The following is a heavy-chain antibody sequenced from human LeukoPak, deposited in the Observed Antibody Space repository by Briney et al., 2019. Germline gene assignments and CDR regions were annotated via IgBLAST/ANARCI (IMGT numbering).Heavy chain of an antibody. V-gene: IGHV3-20*04. CDR1: GFTFDDYG. D-gene: IGHD6-19*01. J-gene: IGHJ3*02. Sequence: RTGGSLRLSCAASGFTFDDYGMSWVRQAPGKGLEWVSGINWNGGSTGYADSVKGRFTISRDNAKNSLYLQMNSLRAEDTALYYCAVIPPIAVAGPRNAFDIWGQGTMVTVSS. CDR2: INWNGGST. CDR3: AVIPPIAVAGPRNAFDI.